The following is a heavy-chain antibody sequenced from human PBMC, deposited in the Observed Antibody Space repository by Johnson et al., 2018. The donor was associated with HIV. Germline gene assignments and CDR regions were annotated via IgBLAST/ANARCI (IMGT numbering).Heavy chain of an antibody. D-gene: IGHD5-12*01. CDR3: AREAGGGYDSDAFDI. V-gene: IGHV3-23*04. Sequence: VQLVESGGGLVQPGGSLRLSCAAAGFTFSSYVMTWVRQAPGTGLEWVSTITGSGDKTWYADSVQGRFPISRDNSNNTVFLQMNSLRAEDTALYYCAREAGGGYDSDAFDIWGQGTMVTVSS. J-gene: IGHJ3*02. CDR2: ITGSGDKT. CDR1: GFTFSSYV.